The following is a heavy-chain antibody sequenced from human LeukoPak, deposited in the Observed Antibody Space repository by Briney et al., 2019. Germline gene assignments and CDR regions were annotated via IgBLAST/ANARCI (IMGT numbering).Heavy chain of an antibody. J-gene: IGHJ6*03. CDR1: GGTFSSYA. D-gene: IGHD4-17*01. CDR3: ARAQYGDYFSGTKTYYYYYMDV. Sequence: ASVKVSCKASGGTFSSYAISWVRQAPGQGLERMGGIIPIFGTANYAQKFQGRVTITADESTSTAYMELSSLRSEDTAVYYCARAQYGDYFSGTKTYYYYYMDVWGKGTTVTVSS. CDR2: IIPIFGTA. V-gene: IGHV1-69*13.